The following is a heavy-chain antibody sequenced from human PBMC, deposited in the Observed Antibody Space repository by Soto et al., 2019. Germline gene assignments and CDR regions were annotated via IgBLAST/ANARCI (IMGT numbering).Heavy chain of an antibody. CDR2: INSDGSDT. V-gene: IGHV3-74*01. D-gene: IGHD1-1*01. J-gene: IGHJ4*02. CDR1: GFAFSSYW. Sequence: QLVESGGDSVQTGGSLRLSCAASGFAFSSYWMHWVRQAPGKGLVWVSRINSDGSDTGYADSVKGRFIISRDNAKSTIFLQMHNLRAEDTALYYCARDPTTGLDYWGQGTLVTVSS. CDR3: ARDPTTGLDY.